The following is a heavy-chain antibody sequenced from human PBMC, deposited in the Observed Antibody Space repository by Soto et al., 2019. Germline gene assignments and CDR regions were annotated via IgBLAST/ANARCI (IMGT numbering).Heavy chain of an antibody. Sequence: SETLSLTCTASGGSITSSSHFWGWVRQPPGKGLEWIGTIYFTGNTYYTPSLKSRLTMSIDTSKNEFSLRLNSVTAADTAVYYCAGQTFTIAAASYGRSNWFDPWGPGTRVTVSS. D-gene: IGHD6-25*01. V-gene: IGHV4-39*01. CDR1: GGSITSSSHF. CDR3: AGQTFTIAAASYGRSNWFDP. J-gene: IGHJ5*02. CDR2: IYFTGNT.